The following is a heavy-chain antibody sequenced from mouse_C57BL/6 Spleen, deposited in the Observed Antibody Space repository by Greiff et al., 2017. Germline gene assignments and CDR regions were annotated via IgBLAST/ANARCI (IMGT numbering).Heavy chain of an antibody. Sequence: EVKVVESGGGLVKPGGSLKLSCAASGFTFSDYGMHWVRQAPEKGLEWVAYISSGSSTIYYADTVKGRFTISRDNAKNTLFLQMTSLRSEDTAMYYCARSPGGTDWYFDVWGTGTTVTVSS. D-gene: IGHD1-1*02. CDR3: ARSPGGTDWYFDV. V-gene: IGHV5-17*01. J-gene: IGHJ1*03. CDR2: ISSGSSTI. CDR1: GFTFSDYG.